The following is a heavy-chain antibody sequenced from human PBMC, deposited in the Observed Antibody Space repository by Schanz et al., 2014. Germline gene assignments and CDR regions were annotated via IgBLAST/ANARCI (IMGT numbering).Heavy chain of an antibody. CDR1: GFTFSNYW. CDR2: IRYDGINK. V-gene: IGHV3-30*02. J-gene: IGHJ4*02. Sequence: VQLVESGGGLVQPGGSLRLSCAASGFTFSNYWMSWVRQAPGKGLEWVAYIRYDGINKYYADSVKGRFTVSRDNAKSTLFLQMDSLRPEDTAIYYCAKEWSPSFWGQGTLVTVSS. CDR3: AKEWSPSF. D-gene: IGHD1-26*01.